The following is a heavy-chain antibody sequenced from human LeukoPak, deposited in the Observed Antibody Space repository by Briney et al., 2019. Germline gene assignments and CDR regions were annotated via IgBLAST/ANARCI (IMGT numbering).Heavy chain of an antibody. Sequence: VASVKVSCKASGYTFNSYHMYWVRQAPGEGLEWMGIINPSGGSTTYAQKFQGRVTMTSDTSTSTVHMEMNSLRSEDTAVYYCARASPRGLAAYYYYYIDVWGKGTTVTVSS. CDR3: ARASPRGLAAYYYYYIDV. CDR1: GYTFNSYH. D-gene: IGHD3-10*01. V-gene: IGHV1-46*02. J-gene: IGHJ6*03. CDR2: INPSGGST.